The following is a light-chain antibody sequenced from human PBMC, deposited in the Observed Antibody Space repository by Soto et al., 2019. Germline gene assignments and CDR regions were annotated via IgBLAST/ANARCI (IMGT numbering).Light chain of an antibody. Sequence: DIVMTQSPDSLAVSLGERATINCKSSQSGLYSSNNKNYLAWYQQRPGQPPKLLIYWASTRESGVPDRFSGSGSGTDFTLTITRLQAEDVAVYYCQQYESTPPTFGQGTKLEIK. V-gene: IGKV4-1*01. CDR3: QQYESTPPT. J-gene: IGKJ2*01. CDR1: QSGLYSSNNKNY. CDR2: WAS.